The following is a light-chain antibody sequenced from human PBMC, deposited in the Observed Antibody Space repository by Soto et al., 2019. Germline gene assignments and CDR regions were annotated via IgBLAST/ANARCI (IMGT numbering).Light chain of an antibody. Sequence: DIQMTQSPSAMSASVGDRVTITCRASQDIRIYLAWFQQKPGKVPKRLIHDASSLQSGVPSRFSGSGSGTEFTLTISSLQPEDFATYYCLQHNDYPYTFGQGTKLEI. CDR2: DAS. CDR1: QDIRIY. CDR3: LQHNDYPYT. V-gene: IGKV1-17*03. J-gene: IGKJ2*01.